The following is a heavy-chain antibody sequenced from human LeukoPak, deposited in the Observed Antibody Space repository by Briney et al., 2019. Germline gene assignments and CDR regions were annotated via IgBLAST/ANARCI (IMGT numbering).Heavy chain of an antibody. D-gene: IGHD1-1*01. CDR2: ISSSSSYI. CDR3: ARVVQLERHFDY. Sequence: GGSLSLSCAASGFTFSSYSMNWVRQAPGKGLEWVSSISSSSSYIYYADSVKGRFTISRDNAKNSLYLQMNSLRAEDTAVYYCARVVQLERHFDYWGQGTLVTVSS. V-gene: IGHV3-21*01. CDR1: GFTFSSYS. J-gene: IGHJ4*02.